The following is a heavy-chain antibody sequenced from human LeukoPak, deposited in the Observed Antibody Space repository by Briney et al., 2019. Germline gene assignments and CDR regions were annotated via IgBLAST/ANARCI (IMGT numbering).Heavy chain of an antibody. CDR1: GYTFTSYD. Sequence: ASVTVSCTASGYTFTSYDINWVRQATGQGLEWMGWMNPNSGNTGYAQKFQGRVTMTRNTSISTAYMELSSLRSEDTAVYYCARGGALAVAGTLLFDYWGQGTLVTVSS. CDR2: MNPNSGNT. D-gene: IGHD6-19*01. CDR3: ARGGALAVAGTLLFDY. V-gene: IGHV1-8*01. J-gene: IGHJ4*02.